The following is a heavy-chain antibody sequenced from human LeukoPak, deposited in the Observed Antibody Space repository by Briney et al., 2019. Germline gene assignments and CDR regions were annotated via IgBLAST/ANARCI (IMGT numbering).Heavy chain of an antibody. CDR3: ARTGTRYSSSEEFDY. J-gene: IGHJ4*02. CDR2: INPNSGGT. V-gene: IGHV1-2*06. D-gene: IGHD6-13*01. CDR1: GYTFTGYY. Sequence: ASVKVSCKASGYTFTGYYMHWVRQAPGQGLEWMGRINPNSGGTNYAQKFQGRVTMTRDTSISTAYMELSRLRSDGTAVYYCARTGTRYSSSEEFDYWGQGTLVTVSS.